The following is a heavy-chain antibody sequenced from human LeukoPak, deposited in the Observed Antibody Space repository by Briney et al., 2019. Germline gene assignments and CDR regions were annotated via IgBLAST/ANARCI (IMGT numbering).Heavy chain of an antibody. CDR1: GFTFSSYA. V-gene: IGHV3-23*01. D-gene: IGHD6-19*01. Sequence: AGGSLRLSCAASGFTFSSYAMSGVRQAPGKGLELVSAISCSGCSTYYADSVKGRFTISRDNSKNTLYLQMNSLRAEDTAVYYCANGAVAGSFDYWGQGTLVTVSS. CDR2: ISCSGCST. CDR3: ANGAVAGSFDY. J-gene: IGHJ4*02.